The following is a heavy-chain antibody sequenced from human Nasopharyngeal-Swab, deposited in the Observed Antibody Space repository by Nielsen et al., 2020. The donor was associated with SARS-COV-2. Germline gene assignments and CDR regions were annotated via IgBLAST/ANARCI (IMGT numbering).Heavy chain of an antibody. J-gene: IGHJ5*02. CDR3: ARRPHPLGYCSGGSCHVRGRNWFDP. CDR2: INHSGST. CDR1: GGSFSGYY. V-gene: IGHV4-34*01. D-gene: IGHD2-15*01. Sequence: SETLSLTCAVYGGSFSGYYWSWIRQPPGKGLEWIGEINHSGSTNYNPSLKSRVTISVDTSKNQFSLKLSSVTAADTAVYYCARRPHPLGYCSGGSCHVRGRNWFDPWGQGTLVTVSS.